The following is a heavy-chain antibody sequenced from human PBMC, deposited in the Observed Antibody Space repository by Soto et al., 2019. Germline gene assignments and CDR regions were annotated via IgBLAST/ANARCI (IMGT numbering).Heavy chain of an antibody. Sequence: GGSLRLSCAASGFSISDNYMTWVRQAPGKGLEWVSVLYSGGTATSYADSVKGRFTVSRDTSKNTLSLQLDSLRAEDTAAYYCARGVPVGAIGRFYFDSWGQGTLVTVSS. J-gene: IGHJ4*02. CDR3: ARGVPVGAIGRFYFDS. CDR2: LYSGGTAT. CDR1: GFSISDNY. D-gene: IGHD1-26*01. V-gene: IGHV3-53*01.